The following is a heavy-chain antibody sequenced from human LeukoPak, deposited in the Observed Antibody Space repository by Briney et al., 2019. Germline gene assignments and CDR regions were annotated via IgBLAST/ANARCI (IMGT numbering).Heavy chain of an antibody. V-gene: IGHV1-2*06. D-gene: IGHD4-17*01. CDR2: INPNSGGT. Sequence: ASVKDSCKASGYTFTGYYMHWVRQAPGQGLEWMGRINPNSGGTNYAQKFQGRVTMTRDTSVSTAYMELSRLRSDDTAVYYCARGTTVTTGELDYWGQGTLVTVSS. CDR3: ARGTTVTTGELDY. J-gene: IGHJ4*02. CDR1: GYTFTGYY.